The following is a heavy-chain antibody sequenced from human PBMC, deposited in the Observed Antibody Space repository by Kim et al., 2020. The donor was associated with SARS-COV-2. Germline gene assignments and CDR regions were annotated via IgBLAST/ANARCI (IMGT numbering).Heavy chain of an antibody. Sequence: SETLSLTCTVAGGPINSPSNYWGWVRQPPGKGLEWIASIYYSGTTYYNPSLRSRVTMSVDTSENQFYLVLRSLTAADTAKYYCATHTGGSESSSGVDGMDVWGQGTPVTVSS. CDR2: IYYSGTT. D-gene: IGHD6-25*01. J-gene: IGHJ6*02. CDR1: GGPINSPSNY. CDR3: ATHTGGSESSSGVDGMDV. V-gene: IGHV4-39*01.